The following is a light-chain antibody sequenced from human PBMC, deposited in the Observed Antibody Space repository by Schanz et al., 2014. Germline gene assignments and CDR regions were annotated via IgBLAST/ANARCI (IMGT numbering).Light chain of an antibody. CDR1: SSNIGSNF. CDR2: TNN. Sequence: QSVLTQPPSASGTPGQRVTISCSGSSSNIGSNFAYWYQQLPGTAPKLLIYTNNQRPSGVPDRYSGSKSGTSASLAISGLRSEDEGDYYCAAWDDSLSGVVFGGGAKRTV. V-gene: IGLV1-47*02. J-gene: IGLJ3*02. CDR3: AAWDDSLSGVV.